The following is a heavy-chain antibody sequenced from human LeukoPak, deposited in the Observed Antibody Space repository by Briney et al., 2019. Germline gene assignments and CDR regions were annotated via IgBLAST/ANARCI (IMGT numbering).Heavy chain of an antibody. CDR1: GYTFTSYY. CDR3: ARDWSSGWYVGSAFDI. CDR2: INPSGGST. J-gene: IGHJ3*02. Sequence: ASVKVSCKASGYTFTSYYMHWVRQAPGQGLEWMGIINPSGGSTSYAQKFQGRVTMTRDTSTSTVYMELSSLRSEDTAVYYCARDWSSGWYVGSAFDIWGQGTMVTVSS. D-gene: IGHD6-19*01. V-gene: IGHV1-46*01.